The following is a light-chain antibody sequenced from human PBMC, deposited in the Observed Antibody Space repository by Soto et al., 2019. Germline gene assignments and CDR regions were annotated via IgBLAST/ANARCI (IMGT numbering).Light chain of an antibody. CDR2: DVS. CDR1: SSDVGGYNY. V-gene: IGLV2-14*01. CDR3: SSYTSSSPYV. Sequence: QSALTQPASVSGSPGQSITISCTGTSSDVGGYNYVSWYQQHPSKAPKLIIYDVSNRPSGVSNRFSGSKSGNTAPLTSSGLQDEDEAYYYCSSYTSSSPYVFGTGTKLTVL. J-gene: IGLJ1*01.